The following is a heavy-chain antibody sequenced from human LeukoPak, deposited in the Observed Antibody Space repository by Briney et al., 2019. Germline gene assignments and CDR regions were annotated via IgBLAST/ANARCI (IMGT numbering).Heavy chain of an antibody. J-gene: IGHJ5*02. Sequence: GGSLRLSCGASGFTFSNYWMSWVRQAPGKGLEWVANMNQDGSEKYYLDSVKGRFTISRDNAKNSLYLQMNSLRAEDTAVYYCARVVVVATELFGNWFDPWGQGTLVTVSS. V-gene: IGHV3-7*01. CDR2: MNQDGSEK. D-gene: IGHD2-15*01. CDR1: GFTFSNYW. CDR3: ARVVVVATELFGNWFDP.